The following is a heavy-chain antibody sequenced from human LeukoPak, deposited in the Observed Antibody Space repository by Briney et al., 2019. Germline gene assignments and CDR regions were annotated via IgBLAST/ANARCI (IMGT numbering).Heavy chain of an antibody. V-gene: IGHV4-39*07. CDR2: INHSGST. Sequence: PSETLSLTCTVSGGSISSSSYYWGWIRQPPGKGLEWIGEINHSGSTNYNPSLKSRVTISVDTSKNQFSLKLSSVTAADTAVYYCTRDEDFYSSSSDYWGQGTLVTVSS. D-gene: IGHD6-6*01. CDR3: TRDEDFYSSSSDY. CDR1: GGSISSSSYY. J-gene: IGHJ4*02.